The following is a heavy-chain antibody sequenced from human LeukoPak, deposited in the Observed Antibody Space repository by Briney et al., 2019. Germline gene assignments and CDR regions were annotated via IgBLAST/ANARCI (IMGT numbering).Heavy chain of an antibody. D-gene: IGHD2-15*01. CDR3: ANYCSGGSCYSR. CDR2: ISGSGGST. CDR1: GFTFSSYA. J-gene: IGHJ4*02. Sequence: GGSLRLSCAASGFTFSSYAMSWVRQAPGKGLEWVPAISGSGGSTYYADSVKGRFTISRDNSKNTLYLQMNSLRAEDTAVYYCANYCSGGSCYSRWGRGTLVTVSS. V-gene: IGHV3-23*01.